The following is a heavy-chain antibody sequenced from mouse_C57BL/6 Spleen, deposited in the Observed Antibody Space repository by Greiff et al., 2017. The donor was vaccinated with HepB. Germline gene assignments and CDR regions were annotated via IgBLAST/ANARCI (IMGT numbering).Heavy chain of an antibody. Sequence: VKLVESDAELVKPGASVKISCKVSGYTFTDHTIHWMKQRPEQGLEWIGYIYPRDGSTKYNEKFKGKATLTADKSSSTAYMQLNSLTSEDSAVYFCARRGWLPYYAMDYWGQGTSVTVSS. CDR3: ARRGWLPYYAMDY. CDR1: GYTFTDHT. J-gene: IGHJ4*01. V-gene: IGHV1-78*01. CDR2: IYPRDGST. D-gene: IGHD2-3*01.